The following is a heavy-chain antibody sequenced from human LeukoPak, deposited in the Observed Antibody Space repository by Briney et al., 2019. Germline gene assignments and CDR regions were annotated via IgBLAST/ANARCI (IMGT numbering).Heavy chain of an antibody. CDR2: IYHSGST. J-gene: IGHJ5*02. D-gene: IGHD6-19*01. V-gene: IGHV4-30-2*01. CDR1: GGSISSGGYY. Sequence: SQTLSLTCTVSGGSISSGGYYWSWIRQPPGKGLEWIGYIYHSGSTYYNPSLKSRVTISVDTSKNQFSLKLSSVTAADTAVYYCARVLPWARYSSGPLGWFDPWGQGTLVTVSS. CDR3: ARVLPWARYSSGPLGWFDP.